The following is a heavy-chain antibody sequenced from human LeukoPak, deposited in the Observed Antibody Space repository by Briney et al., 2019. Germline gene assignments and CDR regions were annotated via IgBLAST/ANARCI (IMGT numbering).Heavy chain of an antibody. J-gene: IGHJ6*03. V-gene: IGHV4-34*01. D-gene: IGHD4-11*01. CDR2: INHSGST. CDR1: GGSFSGYY. CDR3: ARASVTYYYYYYMDV. Sequence: SETLSLTCAVYGGSFSGYYWSWIRQPPGKGLEWIGEINHSGSTNYNPSLKSRVTISLGTSKNQFSLKLSSVTAADTAVYYCARASVTYYYYYYMDVWGKGTTVTVSS.